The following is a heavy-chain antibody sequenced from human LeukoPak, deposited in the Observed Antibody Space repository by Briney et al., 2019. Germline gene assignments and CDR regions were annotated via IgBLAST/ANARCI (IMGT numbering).Heavy chain of an antibody. CDR1: GFTFSSYA. CDR3: AKPDYPYYYYYYYYMDV. Sequence: GGSLRLSCVASGFTFSSYAMSWVRQAPGKGLEWVSGISGSGGNTYYADSVKGRFTISRDNSKNTLYLQMNSLRAEDTAVYYCAKPDYPYYYYYYYYMDVWGKGTTVTVSS. D-gene: IGHD1-26*01. CDR2: ISGSGGNT. V-gene: IGHV3-23*01. J-gene: IGHJ6*03.